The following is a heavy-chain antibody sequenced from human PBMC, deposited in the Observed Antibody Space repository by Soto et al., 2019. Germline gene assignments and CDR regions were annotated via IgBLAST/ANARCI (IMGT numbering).Heavy chain of an antibody. D-gene: IGHD5-18*01. Sequence: SETLSLTCTVSGGSISRSSYYWGWTRQPPGKGLEWIGSIYYSGSTYYNPSLKSRVTISVDTSKNQFSLKLSSVTAADTAVYYCARHSDTAMVTVHYWGQGTLVTVS. CDR1: GGSISRSSYY. J-gene: IGHJ4*02. CDR2: IYYSGST. V-gene: IGHV4-39*01. CDR3: ARHSDTAMVTVHY.